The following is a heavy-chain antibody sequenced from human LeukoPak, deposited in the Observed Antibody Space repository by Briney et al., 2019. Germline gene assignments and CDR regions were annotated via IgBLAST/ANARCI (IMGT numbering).Heavy chain of an antibody. J-gene: IGHJ4*02. Sequence: PGGSLRLSCAAPGFTFSSYAMRWVRQAPGKGREWVSAISGSGGSAYYADSVKGRFTISRDNSKNPLYLQMNSLRAEDTAVYYCANEVGATSYWGQGTLVTVSS. CDR1: GFTFSSYA. CDR2: ISGSGGSA. D-gene: IGHD1-26*01. V-gene: IGHV3-23*01. CDR3: ANEVGATSY.